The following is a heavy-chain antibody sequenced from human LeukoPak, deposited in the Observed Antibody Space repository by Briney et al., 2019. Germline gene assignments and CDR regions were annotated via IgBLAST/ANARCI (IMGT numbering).Heavy chain of an antibody. Sequence: PSETLSLTCTVSGGSIDNYYWSWIRQPPGQGLEWIGYIYYSGSTKYNPSLKSRVTISLDTSKNQFSLQLTSVTAADTAVYYCARGMASMVRGVIILWFDPWGQGTLITVSS. D-gene: IGHD3-10*01. CDR1: GGSIDNYY. J-gene: IGHJ5*02. CDR2: IYYSGST. V-gene: IGHV4-59*01. CDR3: ARGMASMVRGVIILWFDP.